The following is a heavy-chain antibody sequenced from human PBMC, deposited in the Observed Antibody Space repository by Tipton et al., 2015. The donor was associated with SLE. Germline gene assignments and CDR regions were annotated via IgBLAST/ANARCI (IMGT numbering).Heavy chain of an antibody. CDR3: ARDRAYSGSYYVFDY. Sequence: TLSLTCAVSGGSISSGGYSWSWIRQPPGKGLEWIGYIYHSGSTNYNPSLKSRVTISVDTSKNQFSLKLSSVTAADTAVYYCARDRAYSGSYYVFDYWGQGTLVTVSS. J-gene: IGHJ4*02. D-gene: IGHD1-26*01. CDR2: IYHSGST. V-gene: IGHV4-30-2*01. CDR1: GGSISSGGYS.